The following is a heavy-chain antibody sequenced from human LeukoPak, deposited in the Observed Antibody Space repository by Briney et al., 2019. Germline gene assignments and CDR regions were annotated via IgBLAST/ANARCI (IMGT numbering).Heavy chain of an antibody. CDR3: ARDNNWGSTHY. V-gene: IGHV3-30-3*01. CDR1: XXXXNTYX. J-gene: IGHJ4*02. D-gene: IGHD7-27*01. Sequence: GGSXRLSCAASXXXXNTYXMXWVRQXXXXXXEWVAVIAYDGNNKYYADSVKGRFTVSRDNTKNTLYLQMNSLRAEDTAVYYCARDNNWGSTHYWGQGTLVTVSS. CDR2: IAYDGNNK.